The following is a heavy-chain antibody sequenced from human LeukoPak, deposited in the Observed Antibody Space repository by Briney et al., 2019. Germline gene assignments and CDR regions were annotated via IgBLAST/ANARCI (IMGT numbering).Heavy chain of an antibody. CDR3: ARTPYGSGSYYTHHFDY. J-gene: IGHJ4*02. V-gene: IGHV1-8*01. CDR1: GGTFTSYD. Sequence: GASVKVSCKVSGGTFTSYDINWVRQATGQGLEWMGWMNPNSGNTGYAQKFQGRVTMTRNTSISTAYMELSSLRSEDTAVYYCARTPYGSGSYYTHHFDYWGQGTLVTVSS. CDR2: MNPNSGNT. D-gene: IGHD3-10*01.